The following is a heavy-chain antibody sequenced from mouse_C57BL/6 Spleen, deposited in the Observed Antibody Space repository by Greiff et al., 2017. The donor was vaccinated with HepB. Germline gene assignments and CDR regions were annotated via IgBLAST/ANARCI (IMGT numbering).Heavy chain of an antibody. J-gene: IGHJ3*01. Sequence: VQLQQSGPELVKPGASVKISCKASGYTFTDYYMNWVTQSHGKSLEWIGDINPNNGGTSYNQKFKGKATLTVDKSSSTAYMELRSLTSEDSAVYYCAREGFYYYGSSYPWFAYWGQGTLVTVSA. CDR2: INPNNGGT. V-gene: IGHV1-26*01. CDR3: AREGFYYYGSSYPWFAY. CDR1: GYTFTDYY. D-gene: IGHD1-1*01.